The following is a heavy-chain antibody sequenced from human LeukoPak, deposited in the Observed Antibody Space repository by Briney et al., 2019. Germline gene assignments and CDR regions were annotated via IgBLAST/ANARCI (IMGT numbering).Heavy chain of an antibody. CDR2: IWYDGSNK. J-gene: IGHJ4*02. Sequence: GGSLRLSCAASEFTFSSYGMHWVRQAPGKGLEWVAVIWYDGSNKYYADSVKGRFTISRDNSKNTLYLQMNSLRAEDTAVYYCARAIGDYVHHGGFDYWGQGTLVTVSS. CDR3: ARAIGDYVHHGGFDY. CDR1: EFTFSSYG. D-gene: IGHD4-17*01. V-gene: IGHV3-33*01.